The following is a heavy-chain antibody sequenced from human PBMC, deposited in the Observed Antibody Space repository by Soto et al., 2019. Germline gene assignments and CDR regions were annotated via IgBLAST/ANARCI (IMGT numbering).Heavy chain of an antibody. V-gene: IGHV3-53*01. D-gene: IGHD2-21*02. J-gene: IGHJ3*02. CDR1: GFTVSGNY. CDR2: IYSGGST. CDR3: ARGSYCGGDCYGAAFDI. Sequence: GGSLRLSCAASGFTVSGNYMSWVRQAPGKGLEWVSIIYSGGSTYYADSVKGRFTISRDNSKNTLYLQMNSLRAEDTAVYYCARGSYCGGDCYGAAFDIWGQGTMVTVSS.